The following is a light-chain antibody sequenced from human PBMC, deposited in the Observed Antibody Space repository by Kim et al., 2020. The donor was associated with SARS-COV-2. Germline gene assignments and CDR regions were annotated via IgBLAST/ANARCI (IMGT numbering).Light chain of an antibody. J-gene: IGKJ4*01. CDR1: QSVTTN. Sequence: IVMTQSPGTLSVSPGERVTLSCRASQSVTTNLAWYQQKPGQTPSLLIYDASTRATDIPGRFSGSGSGAEFTLTISSLQSQDFALYYCQQYRRWSLTFGEGTRLDIK. CDR2: DAS. V-gene: IGKV3-15*01. CDR3: QQYRRWSLT.